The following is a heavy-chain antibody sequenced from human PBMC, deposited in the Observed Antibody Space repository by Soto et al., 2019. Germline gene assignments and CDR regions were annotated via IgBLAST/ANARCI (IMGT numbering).Heavy chain of an antibody. CDR3: AGAAEEFRSYFDY. CDR2: ISYDGSNK. Sequence: QVQLVESGGGVVQPGRSLRLSCAASGFTFSSYAMHWVRQAPGKGLEWVAVISYDGSNKYYADSVKGRFTISRDNSKNTLYLQMNSLRAEDTAVYYCAGAAEEFRSYFDYWGQGTLVTVSS. D-gene: IGHD6-25*01. CDR1: GFTFSSYA. V-gene: IGHV3-30-3*01. J-gene: IGHJ4*02.